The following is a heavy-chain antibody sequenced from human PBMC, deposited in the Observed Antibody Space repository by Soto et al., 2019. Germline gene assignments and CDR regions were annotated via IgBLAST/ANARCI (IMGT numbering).Heavy chain of an antibody. CDR1: GFTFSSYA. V-gene: IGHV3-23*01. CDR2: ISGSGGST. CDR3: AKGYCSGGFCLYAFDI. Sequence: GGSLRLSCAASGFTFSSYAMSWVRQAPGKGLEWVSAISGSGGSTYYADSVKGRFTISRDNSKNTLFLQLNSLRADDTAVYYCAKGYCSGGFCLYAFDIWGQGTMVTVSS. J-gene: IGHJ3*02. D-gene: IGHD2-15*01.